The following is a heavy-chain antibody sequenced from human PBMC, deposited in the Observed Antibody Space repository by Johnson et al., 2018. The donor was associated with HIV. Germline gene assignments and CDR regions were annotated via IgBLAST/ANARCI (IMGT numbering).Heavy chain of an antibody. CDR2: IRYDGSGQ. Sequence: QVQLVASGGGVVRPGGSLSLSCAAPGFPFISYWISWVRQAPWNGLDWVTFIRYDGSGQHYAASVKGRFTISRDNSKNTLYLQMNSLRAEDTAVYYCARVQWLILDAFDIWGQGTMVTVSS. D-gene: IGHD6-19*01. J-gene: IGHJ3*02. V-gene: IGHV3-30*02. CDR3: ARVQWLILDAFDI. CDR1: GFPFISYW.